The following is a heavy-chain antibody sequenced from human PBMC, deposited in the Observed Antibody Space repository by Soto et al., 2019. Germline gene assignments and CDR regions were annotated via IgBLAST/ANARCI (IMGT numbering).Heavy chain of an antibody. D-gene: IGHD3-3*01. CDR2: TYYRSKWYN. J-gene: IGHJ5*02. Sequence: SQTLSLTCAISGDSVSSNSAAWNWIRQSPSRGLEWLGRTYYRSKWYNDYAVSVKSRITINPDTSKNQFSLQLNSVTPEDTAVYYCARGFRVFGVVIMDAWFDPWGQGTLVTVSS. V-gene: IGHV6-1*01. CDR3: ARGFRVFGVVIMDAWFDP. CDR1: GDSVSSNSAA.